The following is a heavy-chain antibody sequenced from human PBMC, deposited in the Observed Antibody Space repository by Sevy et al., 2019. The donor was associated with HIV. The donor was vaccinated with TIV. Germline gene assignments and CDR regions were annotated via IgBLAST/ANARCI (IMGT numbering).Heavy chain of an antibody. V-gene: IGHV1-18*01. CDR2: ISNYNSNR. J-gene: IGHJ5*02. CDR3: XXXXXXXXXXEVWFDP. CDR1: GYTFSSYG. Sequence: ASVKVSCKASGYTFSSYGITWVRQAPGQGLEYMGWISNYNSNRKSAQKFQDRVTMTTDTSTSTAYMELRSLTKDDTXXXXXXXXXXXXXXXEVWFDPWGQGTLVTVSS.